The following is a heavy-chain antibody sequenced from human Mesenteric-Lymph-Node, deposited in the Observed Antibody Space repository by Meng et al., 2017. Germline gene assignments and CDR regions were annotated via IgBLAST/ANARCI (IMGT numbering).Heavy chain of an antibody. CDR1: GGTISSGGYY. Sequence: VELVESGRGLVQPWAPLSLSGAASGGTISSGGYYWSCIRQHPGKGLEWIGYIHDSGSTYYNPSLKSRVTISVDKSKNQFSLKLSSVTAADTAVYYCGGSGPNKYYFDYWGQGTLVTVSS. V-gene: IGHV4-31*09. D-gene: IGHD2-15*01. J-gene: IGHJ4*02. CDR2: IHDSGST. CDR3: GGSGPNKYYFDY.